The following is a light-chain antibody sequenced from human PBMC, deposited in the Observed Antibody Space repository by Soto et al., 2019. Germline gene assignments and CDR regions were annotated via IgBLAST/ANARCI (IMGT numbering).Light chain of an antibody. V-gene: IGLV2-14*01. Sequence: QSALTQPASVSGSPGQSIAISCTGTSSDVGGHDSVSWYQQHPGKAPKLMIYNVSNRPSGVSNRCSGSKSGNTASLTISGLLAEDEADYFCTLYTSASTNVFGAGTKLTVL. J-gene: IGLJ1*01. CDR2: NVS. CDR1: SSDVGGHDS. CDR3: TLYTSASTNV.